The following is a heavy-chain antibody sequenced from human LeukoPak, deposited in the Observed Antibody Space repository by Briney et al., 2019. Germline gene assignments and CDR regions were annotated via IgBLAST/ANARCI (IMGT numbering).Heavy chain of an antibody. Sequence: GGSLRLSCAASGFTFSSYWMHWVRQAPGEGLVWVSRINSDGSSTSYADSVKGRFTISRDNAKNTLYLQMNSLRAEDTAVYYCARVIVGATTSDYWGQGTLVTVSS. CDR2: INSDGSST. V-gene: IGHV3-74*01. D-gene: IGHD1-26*01. CDR3: ARVIVGATTSDY. J-gene: IGHJ4*02. CDR1: GFTFSSYW.